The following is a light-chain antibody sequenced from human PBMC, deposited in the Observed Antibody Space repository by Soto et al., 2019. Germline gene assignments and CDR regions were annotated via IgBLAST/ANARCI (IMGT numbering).Light chain of an antibody. CDR1: SSNIGSNS. CDR3: AAWDDSLTAWV. J-gene: IGLJ3*02. CDR2: SNN. V-gene: IGLV1-47*02. Sequence: QSVLTQPPSASGTPGQRVSISCSGSSSNIGSNSVYWYQQLPVTAPKLLIYSNNQRPSGVPDRFSGSKSGTSASLAISGLRSEDEADYYCAAWDDSLTAWVFGGGTKLTVL.